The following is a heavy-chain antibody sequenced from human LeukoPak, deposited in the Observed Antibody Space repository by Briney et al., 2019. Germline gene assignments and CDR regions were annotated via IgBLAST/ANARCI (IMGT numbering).Heavy chain of an antibody. CDR3: ARGIGPRSWFDP. V-gene: IGHV4-59*01. CDR1: GGSISSYY. Sequence: SSETLSLTCTVSGGSISSYYWSWIRQPPGKGLEWIGYIYYSGSTNYNPSLKSRVTISVDTSKNQFSLKLSSVTAADTAVYHCARGIGPRSWFDPWGQGTLVTVSS. CDR2: IYYSGST. J-gene: IGHJ5*02.